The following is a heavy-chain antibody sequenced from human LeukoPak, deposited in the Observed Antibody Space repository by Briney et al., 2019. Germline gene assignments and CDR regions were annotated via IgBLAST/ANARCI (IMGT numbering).Heavy chain of an antibody. CDR1: GFTFTNYF. D-gene: IGHD3-3*01. J-gene: IGHJ4*02. Sequence: ASVKVSCKASGFTFTNYFMHWLRQAPRQGLEWMGIISPNGDSTDYAQKFQGRLTMARDTSTTTLYMELSGLRSEDTAIYYCARADDQDFDSWGQGTLVTVSS. V-gene: IGHV1-46*01. CDR3: ARADDQDFDS. CDR2: ISPNGDST.